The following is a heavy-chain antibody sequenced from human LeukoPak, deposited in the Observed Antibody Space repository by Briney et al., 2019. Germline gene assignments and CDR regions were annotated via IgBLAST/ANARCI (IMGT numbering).Heavy chain of an antibody. CDR2: ISYDGSNK. D-gene: IGHD3-10*01. J-gene: IGHJ3*02. CDR1: GFTFSSYA. CDR3: ARDGGYYGSGRSSCAFDI. Sequence: PGGSLRLSCAASGFTFSSYAMHWVRQAPGKGLEWVAVISYDGSNKYYADSVKGRFTISRDNSKNTLYLQMNSLRAEDTAVYYCARDGGYYGSGRSSCAFDIWGQGTMVTVSS. V-gene: IGHV3-30-3*01.